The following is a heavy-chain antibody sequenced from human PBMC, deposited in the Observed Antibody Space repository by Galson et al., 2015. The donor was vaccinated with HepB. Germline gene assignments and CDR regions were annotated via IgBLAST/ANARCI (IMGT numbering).Heavy chain of an antibody. Sequence: SVKVSCKVSGYTLTKLSMHWVRQAPGKGLEWMGGFDPEDGETIYAQKFQGRVTMTEDTSTDTAYMELSSLRSEDTAVYYCATIYGSGSYYSPGGYWGQGTLVTVSS. V-gene: IGHV1-24*01. J-gene: IGHJ4*02. CDR3: ATIYGSGSYYSPGGY. D-gene: IGHD3-10*01. CDR2: FDPEDGET. CDR1: GYTLTKLS.